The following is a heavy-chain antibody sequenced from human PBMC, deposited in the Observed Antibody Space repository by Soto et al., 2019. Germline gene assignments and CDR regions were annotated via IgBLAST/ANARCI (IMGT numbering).Heavy chain of an antibody. V-gene: IGHV1-3*01. Sequence: ASVEVSCKGSGYTITSYGTHWVRQAPGQRLEWMGWINAANGDTKYSPKFQGRVTITRDTSASTAYMELSSLRSEDTAVYYCVRRHVSATGIDWFDPWGQGTLVTVSS. D-gene: IGHD6-13*01. CDR3: VRRHVSATGIDWFDP. J-gene: IGHJ5*02. CDR2: INAANGDT. CDR1: GYTITSYG.